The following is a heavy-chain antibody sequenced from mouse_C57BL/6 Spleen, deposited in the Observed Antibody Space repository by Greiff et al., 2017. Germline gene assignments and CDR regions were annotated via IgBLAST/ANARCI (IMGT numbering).Heavy chain of an antibody. J-gene: IGHJ2*01. CDR1: GYTFTDYY. CDR3: ARNWVFDY. V-gene: IGHV1-26*01. CDR2: INPNNGGT. Sequence: EVKLQQSGPELVKPGASVKISCKASGYTFTDYYMNWVKQSHGKSLEWIGDINPNNGGTSYNQKFKGKATLTVDKSSSTAYMELRSLTSEDSAVYYCARNWVFDYWGQGTTLTVSS. D-gene: IGHD4-1*01.